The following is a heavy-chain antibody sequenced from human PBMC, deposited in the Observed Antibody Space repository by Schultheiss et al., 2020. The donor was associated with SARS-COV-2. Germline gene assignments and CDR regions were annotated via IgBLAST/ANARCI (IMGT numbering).Heavy chain of an antibody. CDR1: GFTFSSYG. Sequence: GASLRLSCAASGFTFSSYGMHWVRQAPGKGLEWVAVIWYDGSNKYYADSVKGRFTISRDNSKNTLYLQMNSLRAEDTAVYYCAKPLSEGYSSPRGAYYYYGMDVWGQGTTVTVS. J-gene: IGHJ6*02. V-gene: IGHV3-33*06. CDR3: AKPLSEGYSSPRGAYYYYGMDV. D-gene: IGHD6-13*01. CDR2: IWYDGSNK.